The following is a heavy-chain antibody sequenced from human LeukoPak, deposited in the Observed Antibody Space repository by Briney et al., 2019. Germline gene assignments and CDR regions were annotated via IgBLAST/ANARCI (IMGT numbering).Heavy chain of an antibody. J-gene: IGHJ4*02. V-gene: IGHV3-30*02. CDR2: IRYDGSNK. Sequence: GGSLRLSCAASGFTFSSYGMHWVRQAPGKGLEWVAFIRYDGSNKYYADSVKGRFTISRDNSKNTLYLQMNSLRVEDTAVYYCAKDSGGYSYGLAFDYWGQGTLVTVSS. CDR1: GFTFSSYG. CDR3: AKDSGGYSYGLAFDY. D-gene: IGHD5-18*01.